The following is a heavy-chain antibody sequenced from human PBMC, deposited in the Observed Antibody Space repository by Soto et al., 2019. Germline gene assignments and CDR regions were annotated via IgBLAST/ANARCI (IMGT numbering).Heavy chain of an antibody. V-gene: IGHV3-23*01. CDR1: GFTFSSYA. CDR3: AKERGFDWLLYGAFDI. CDR2: ISGSGGST. D-gene: IGHD3-9*01. J-gene: IGHJ3*02. Sequence: EVQLLESGGGLVQPGGSLRLSCAASGFTFSSYAMSWVRQAPGKGLEWVSAISGSGGSTYYADSVKGRFTISRDNSKNTLYLQMNGLRAEDTAVYYCAKERGFDWLLYGAFDIWGQGTMVTVSS.